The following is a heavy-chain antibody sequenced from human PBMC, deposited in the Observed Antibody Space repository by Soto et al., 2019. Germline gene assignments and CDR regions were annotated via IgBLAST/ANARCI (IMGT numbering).Heavy chain of an antibody. D-gene: IGHD3-22*01. Sequence: PSETLSLTCAVYGGSFSGYYWSWIRQPPGKGLEWIGEINHSGSTNYNPSLKSRVTISVDTSKNQFSLKLSSVTAADTAVYYCARGRKYYYDSSGYRTNNWFDPWGQGTLVTVS. CDR3: ARGRKYYYDSSGYRTNNWFDP. CDR1: GGSFSGYY. V-gene: IGHV4-34*01. J-gene: IGHJ5*02. CDR2: INHSGST.